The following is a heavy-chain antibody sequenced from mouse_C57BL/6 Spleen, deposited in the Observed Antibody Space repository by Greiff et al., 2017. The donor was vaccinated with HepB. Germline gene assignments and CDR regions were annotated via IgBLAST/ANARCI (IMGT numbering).Heavy chain of an antibody. CDR2: ISYDGSN. D-gene: IGHD2-5*01. J-gene: IGHJ4*01. Sequence: EVKLVESGPGLVKPSQSLSLTCSVTGYSITSGYYWNWIRQFPGNKLEWMGYISYDGSNNYNPSLKNRISITRDTSKNQFFLKLNSVTTEDTATYYCARDPAYYSNYERVDYWGQGTSVTVSS. CDR1: GYSITSGYY. CDR3: ARDPAYYSNYERVDY. V-gene: IGHV3-6*01.